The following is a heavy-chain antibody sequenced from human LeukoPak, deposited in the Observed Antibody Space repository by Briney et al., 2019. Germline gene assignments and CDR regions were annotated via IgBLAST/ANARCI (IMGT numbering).Heavy chain of an antibody. CDR1: GYSFTTYW. V-gene: IGHV5-51*01. J-gene: IGHJ4*02. CDR2: IYPGDSDT. Sequence: GESLQISCQGSGYSFTTYWIAWVRQLPGKGLEWVGIIYPGDSDTRYSPSFQGQVTISADKSISTAYLQWSSLKASDTAMYYCARSHSYGYFFDYWGQGTLVTVSS. D-gene: IGHD5-18*01. CDR3: ARSHSYGYFFDY.